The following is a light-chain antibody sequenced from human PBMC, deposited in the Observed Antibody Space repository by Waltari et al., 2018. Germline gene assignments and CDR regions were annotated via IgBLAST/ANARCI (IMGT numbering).Light chain of an antibody. CDR1: QSVNNES. CDR3: QQYGTSLFT. J-gene: IGKJ3*01. Sequence: EIVLTQSPGTLSLSPGERATLSCRASQSVNNESLAWYQQKPGQAPRLLIYGASSRATGIPDRFSGSGSGTDFTLTISRLEPEDFAVYYCQQYGTSLFTFGPGTKVDIK. V-gene: IGKV3-20*01. CDR2: GAS.